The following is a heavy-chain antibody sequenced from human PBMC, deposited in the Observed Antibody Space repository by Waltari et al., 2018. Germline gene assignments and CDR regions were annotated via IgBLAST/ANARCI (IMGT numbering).Heavy chain of an antibody. Sequence: EVQLVESGGGLVQPGGSLRLSCATSGFTFSDYWMSWVRQAPGKGLEGVANMKEDGSEIYYVDSVRGRFTISTDNAKKSVYLQMNSLRVEDTAVYYCARDQRGRWSPFDYWGQGTLVTVSS. V-gene: IGHV3-7*01. J-gene: IGHJ4*02. D-gene: IGHD3-16*01. CDR1: GFTFSDYW. CDR3: ARDQRGRWSPFDY. CDR2: MKEDGSEI.